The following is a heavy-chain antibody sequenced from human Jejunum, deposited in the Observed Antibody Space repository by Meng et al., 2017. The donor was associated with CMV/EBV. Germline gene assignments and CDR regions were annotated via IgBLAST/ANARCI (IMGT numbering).Heavy chain of an antibody. CDR2: ITHSGDT. D-gene: IGHD5-18*01. CDR3: ARGRYGLHYFFDS. CDR1: AVSFSGSH. V-gene: IGHV4-34*01. J-gene: IGHJ4*02. Sequence: VVTAVSFSGSHWTWIRQPPGKGLEWIAEITHSGDTDYNRSLKSRVTISIDSSKNQFSLRLSSVTAADTAVYYCARGRYGLHYFFDSWGQGTLVTVSS.